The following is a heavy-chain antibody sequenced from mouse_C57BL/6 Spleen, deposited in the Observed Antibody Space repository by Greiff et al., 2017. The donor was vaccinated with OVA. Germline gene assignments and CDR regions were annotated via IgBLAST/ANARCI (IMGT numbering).Heavy chain of an antibody. Sequence: QVQLQQSGAELVKPGASVKLSCKASGYTFTEYTIHWVKQRSGQGLEWIGWFYPGSGSIKYNEKFKDKATLTADKSSSTVYMELSRLTSEDSAVYFCARHEDQVQLRQGTYYAMDYWGQGTSVTVSS. V-gene: IGHV1-62-2*01. CDR3: ARHEDQVQLRQGTYYAMDY. J-gene: IGHJ4*01. CDR1: GYTFTEYT. D-gene: IGHD3-2*02. CDR2: FYPGSGSI.